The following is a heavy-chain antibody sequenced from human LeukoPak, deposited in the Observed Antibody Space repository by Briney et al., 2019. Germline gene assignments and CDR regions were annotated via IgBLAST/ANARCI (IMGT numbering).Heavy chain of an antibody. CDR1: GFTFNNYA. J-gene: IGHJ4*02. D-gene: IGHD6-13*01. CDR3: AKQSGSSRSYGFDY. V-gene: IGHV3-23*01. Sequence: GGSLRLSCAASGFTFNNYAMSWVRQAPGKGLEWVSAFTGSGGSTYYADSVKGRFTISRDNSKNTLYLQMNSLRAEDTAVYYCAKQSGSSRSYGFDYWGQGTLVTVSS. CDR2: FTGSGGST.